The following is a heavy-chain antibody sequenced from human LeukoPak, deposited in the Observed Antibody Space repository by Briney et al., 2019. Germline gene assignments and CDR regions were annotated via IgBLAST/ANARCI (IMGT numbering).Heavy chain of an antibody. J-gene: IGHJ4*02. CDR1: GFTFNTYS. V-gene: IGHV3-30*04. D-gene: IGHD1-26*01. CDR2: ISYDGSDK. Sequence: GGSLRLSCEASGFTFNTYSMNWVRQAPGKGLEWVAVISYDGSDKFYADSVKGRFTISRDNSKNTLYLEMNNLRTEDTAVYFCVRSWKLLQNFDSWGQGTLVTVSS. CDR3: VRSWKLLQNFDS.